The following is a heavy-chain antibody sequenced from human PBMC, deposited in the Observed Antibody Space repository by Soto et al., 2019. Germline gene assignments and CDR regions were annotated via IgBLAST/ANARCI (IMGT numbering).Heavy chain of an antibody. J-gene: IGHJ3*02. D-gene: IGHD6-19*01. CDR1: GFMFSSYA. V-gene: IGHV3-23*01. CDR3: AKTTDGWFSAFEI. Sequence: PGGSLRLSCAASGFMFSSYAMSWVRQAPGKGLEWVSAISGSGTTAYYADSVKGRFTFSRDNSKKTMYLQMNSLRAEDTAVYYYAKTTDGWFSAFEIWGQGTMVTVSS. CDR2: ISGSGTTA.